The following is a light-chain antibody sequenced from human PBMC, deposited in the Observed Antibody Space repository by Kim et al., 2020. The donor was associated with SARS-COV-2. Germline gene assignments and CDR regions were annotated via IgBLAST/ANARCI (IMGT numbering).Light chain of an antibody. CDR3: QTWDTDIRV. CDR1: SGRSRDS. J-gene: IGLJ3*02. CDR2: LHSDGRH. Sequence: SVQPTCTLSSGRSRDSMAWHQQQPAKCPRFLMILHSDGRHTRGDGIPDRCSGSSSGAARYLIISSVQSEDETDYYCQTWDTDIRVFGGGTQLTV. V-gene: IGLV4-69*02.